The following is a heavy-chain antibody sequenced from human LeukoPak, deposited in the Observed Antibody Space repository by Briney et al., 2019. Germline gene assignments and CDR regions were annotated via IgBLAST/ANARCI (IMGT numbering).Heavy chain of an antibody. CDR1: GFTFSSYW. CDR2: INSDGSST. CDR3: ARVYYDSSGLFDC. Sequence: GGSLRLSCSASGFTFSSYWMHWVRQAPGKGLVWVSRINSDGSSTSYADSVKGRFTISRDNAKNTLYLQMNSLRAEDTAVYYCARVYYDSSGLFDCWGQGTLVTVSS. D-gene: IGHD3-22*01. J-gene: IGHJ4*02. V-gene: IGHV3-74*01.